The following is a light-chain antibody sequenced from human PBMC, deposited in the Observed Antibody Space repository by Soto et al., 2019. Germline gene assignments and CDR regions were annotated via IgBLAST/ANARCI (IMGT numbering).Light chain of an antibody. CDR2: DAS. V-gene: IGKV3-11*01. CDR3: QQRSNWPLLT. J-gene: IGKJ4*01. Sequence: EIVLTQSPATLSLSPGERATLSCRASQSVSSYLAWYQQKPGQAPRLLIYDASNRATGIPARFSGIGSGTDFTLTIRSLEPEDFAVYYCQQRSNWPLLTFGGGTKVEIK. CDR1: QSVSSY.